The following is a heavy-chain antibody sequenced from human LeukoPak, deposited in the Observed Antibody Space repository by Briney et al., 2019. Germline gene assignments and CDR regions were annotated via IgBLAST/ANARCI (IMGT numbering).Heavy chain of an antibody. Sequence: HPGGSLRLSCAASGFTFSSYAMSWVRQAPGKGLEWVSAISGSGGSTYYADSVKGRFTISRDNSKNTLYLQMNSLRAEDTAVYYCARSNFGYYDSGNFDYWGQGTLVTVSS. D-gene: IGHD3-22*01. CDR3: ARSNFGYYDSGNFDY. J-gene: IGHJ4*02. V-gene: IGHV3-23*01. CDR2: ISGSGGST. CDR1: GFTFSSYA.